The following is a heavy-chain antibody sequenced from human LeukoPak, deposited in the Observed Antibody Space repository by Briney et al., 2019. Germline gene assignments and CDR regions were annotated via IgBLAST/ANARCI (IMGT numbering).Heavy chain of an antibody. CDR2: ISGSGGST. CDR3: ARVLRYDNSGHDSFDI. CDR1: GFTFSSYG. D-gene: IGHD3-22*01. Sequence: GGTLRLSCAASGFTFSSYGMSWVRQAPGKGLEWVSGISGSGGSTYYADSVKGRFTISRDNSKNTLYLRMNSLRAEDTAVYYCARVLRYDNSGHDSFDIWGQGTMVTVSS. V-gene: IGHV3-23*01. J-gene: IGHJ3*02.